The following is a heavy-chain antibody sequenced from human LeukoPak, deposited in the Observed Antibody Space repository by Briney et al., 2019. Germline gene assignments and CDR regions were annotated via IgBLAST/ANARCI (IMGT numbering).Heavy chain of an antibody. J-gene: IGHJ4*02. CDR2: INPNSGGT. D-gene: IGHD2-2*01. CDR3: ARVGRSVVVPAATGAYFDY. CDR1: GYTFTGYY. V-gene: IGHV1-2*02. Sequence: AASVKVSCKASGYTFTGYYMHWVRQAPGQGLEWMGWINPNSGGTNYAQRFQGRVTVTRDTSISTAYMELSRLRSDDTAVYYCARVGRSVVVPAATGAYFDYWGQGTLVTVSS.